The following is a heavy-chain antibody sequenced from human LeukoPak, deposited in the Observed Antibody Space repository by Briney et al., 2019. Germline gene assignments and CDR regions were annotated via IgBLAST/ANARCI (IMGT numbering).Heavy chain of an antibody. J-gene: IGHJ3*02. CDR2: INASGGST. Sequence: ASVRVSCKASGYTFTNYYMHWVRQAPGQGLERMGLINASGGSTSYAQKFQGRVTMTRDMSTSTVYMELSSLRPEDTAVYYCARCSSATTYDAFDIWGQGTMVTVSS. V-gene: IGHV1-46*01. CDR3: ARCSSATTYDAFDI. D-gene: IGHD4-17*01. CDR1: GYTFTNYY.